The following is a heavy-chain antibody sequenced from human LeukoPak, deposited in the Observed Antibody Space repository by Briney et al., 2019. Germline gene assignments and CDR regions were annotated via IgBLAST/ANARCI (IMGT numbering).Heavy chain of an antibody. V-gene: IGHV1-18*01. CDR3: PRLAGTAAAGSEDWFDP. CDR1: RYTLTSYG. J-gene: IGHJ5*02. CDR2: ISAYNGNT. Sequence: ASVKVSCMASRYTLTSYGISGVRQAPGQGLEWMGWISAYNGNTNYAQKLQGRVTMTTDTSTSTAYMELRSLRSDDTAVYYCPRLAGTAAAGSEDWFDPWGQGTLVTVSS. D-gene: IGHD6-13*01.